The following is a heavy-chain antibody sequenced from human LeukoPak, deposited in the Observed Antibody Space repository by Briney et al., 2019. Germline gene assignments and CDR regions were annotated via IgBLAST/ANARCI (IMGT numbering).Heavy chain of an antibody. D-gene: IGHD3-10*01. Sequence: GGSLRLSCVASGITFTGYDMIWVRQAPGKGLDWVSFISNTGSSTYYADSVKGRFTISRDNSKDTLYLQMNSLRDEDTAVYYCARDRGARYYDYWGQGTQVSVSS. V-gene: IGHV3-48*02. CDR3: ARDRGARYYDY. CDR2: ISNTGSST. J-gene: IGHJ4*02. CDR1: GITFTGYD.